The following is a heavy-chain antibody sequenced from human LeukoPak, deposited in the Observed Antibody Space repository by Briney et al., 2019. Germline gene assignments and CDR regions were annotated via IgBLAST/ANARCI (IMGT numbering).Heavy chain of an antibody. CDR2: ISSRSSYI. V-gene: IGHV3-21*01. J-gene: IGHJ3*02. CDR3: ARMGGITGTTYAFDI. Sequence: GGSLRLSCAASGFTFSSYSMNWVRQAPGKGLEWVSSISSRSSYIYYADSVKGRLTISRDNAKNSLYLQMNSLRAEDTAVYYCARMGGITGTTYAFDIWGQGTMVTVSS. CDR1: GFTFSSYS. D-gene: IGHD1-7*01.